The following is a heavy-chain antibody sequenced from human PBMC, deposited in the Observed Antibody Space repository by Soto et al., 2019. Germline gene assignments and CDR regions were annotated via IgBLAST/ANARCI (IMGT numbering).Heavy chain of an antibody. J-gene: IGHJ5*02. Sequence: PSETLSLTCSFSGDSVTSHYLTWIRQSPEKGLEWIGYMHYTGFSHYNPSLKSRLTISVDTSKNQFTLKLSSVTAADTAVYYCARVDRLVRERNWFDPWGQGTLVTISS. CDR1: GDSVTSHY. CDR2: MHYTGFS. D-gene: IGHD5-12*01. V-gene: IGHV4-59*08. CDR3: ARVDRLVRERNWFDP.